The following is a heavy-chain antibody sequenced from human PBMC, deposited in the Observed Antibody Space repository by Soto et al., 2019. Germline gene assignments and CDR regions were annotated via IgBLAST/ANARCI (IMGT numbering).Heavy chain of an antibody. V-gene: IGHV1-69*08. CDR3: ARRRYCGYDCYHKHYYGMDV. J-gene: IGHJ6*02. CDR2: IITVLGTT. CDR1: GDTFSSYA. D-gene: IGHD2-21*01. Sequence: QVQLVQSGAELKKTGSSVKVSCRASGDTFSSYAVNWVRQAPGRGLEGMGRIITVLGTTDYAQNFKGRLTITAEKSTKTVYMELSSLRSEDTAVYYCARRRYCGYDCYHKHYYGMDVWGQGTTVTVAS.